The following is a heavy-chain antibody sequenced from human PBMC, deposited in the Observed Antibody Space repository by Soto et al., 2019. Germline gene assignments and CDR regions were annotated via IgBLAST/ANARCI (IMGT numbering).Heavy chain of an antibody. Sequence: ASVKVSCKASGYTFTIYDINWVRQATGQGLEWMGWMNPNSGNTGYAQKFQGRVTMTRNTSISAAYMELSSLRSEDTAVYYCARVVYKEGFGDFTLGVASYYNYMDVWCKGTSVTVSS. CDR3: ARVVYKEGFGDFTLGVASYYNYMDV. CDR1: GYTFTIYD. CDR2: MNPNSGNT. D-gene: IGHD3-10*01. J-gene: IGHJ6*03. V-gene: IGHV1-8*01.